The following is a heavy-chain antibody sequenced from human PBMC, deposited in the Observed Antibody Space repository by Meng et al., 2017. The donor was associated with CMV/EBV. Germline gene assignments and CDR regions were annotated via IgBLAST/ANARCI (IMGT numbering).Heavy chain of an antibody. J-gene: IGHJ6*02. CDR1: GGSVSSGSYY. V-gene: IGHV4-61*01. CDR2: INHSGST. Sequence: SETLSLTCTVSGGSVSSGSYYWSWIRQPPGKGLEWIGEINHSGSTNYNPSLKSRVTISVDTSKNQFSLKLSSVTAADTAVYYCARRNGVPRVFWSYYGMDVWGQGTTVTVSS. CDR3: ARRNGVPRVFWSYYGMDV. D-gene: IGHD3-3*01.